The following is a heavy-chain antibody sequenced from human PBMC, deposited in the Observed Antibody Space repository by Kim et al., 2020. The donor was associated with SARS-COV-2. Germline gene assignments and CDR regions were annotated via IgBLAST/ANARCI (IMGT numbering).Heavy chain of an antibody. CDR1: GFTFSSYA. Sequence: GGSLRLSCAASGFTFSSYAMTWVRQAPGKGLEWISGISGSGGRTYYADSVKGRFTISRDNSKNTLDLRMNSLRAEDTAVYFCAKDGATFSGYYNHWGQGTLVTVSS. D-gene: IGHD6-13*01. CDR3: AKDGATFSGYYNH. J-gene: IGHJ5*02. V-gene: IGHV3-23*01. CDR2: ISGSGGRT.